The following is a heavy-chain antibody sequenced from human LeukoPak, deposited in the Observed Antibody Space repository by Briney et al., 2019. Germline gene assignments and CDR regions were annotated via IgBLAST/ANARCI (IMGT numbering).Heavy chain of an antibody. V-gene: IGHV4-39*07. CDR1: GGSISSSSYY. D-gene: IGHD3-22*01. CDR2: IYYSGST. J-gene: IGHJ4*02. Sequence: SETLSLTCTVSGGSISSSSYYWGWIRQPPGKGLEWIGSIYYSGSTYYNPSLKSRVTISVDTSKNQFSLKLSSVTAADTAVYYCARDTYYYDSSGSVDWGQGTLVTVSS. CDR3: ARDTYYYDSSGSVD.